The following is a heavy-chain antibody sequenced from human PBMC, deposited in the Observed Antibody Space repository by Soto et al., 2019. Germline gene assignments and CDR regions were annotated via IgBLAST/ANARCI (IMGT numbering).Heavy chain of an antibody. CDR2: INPNSGGT. J-gene: IGHJ4*02. V-gene: IGHV1-2*04. CDR3: ARAYRAAAGSPLDY. Sequence: ASVKVSCKASGYTFTGYYMHWVRQAPGQGLEWMGWINPNSGGTNYAQKFQGWVTMTRDTSISTAYMELSRLRSDDTAVYYCARAYRAAAGSPLDYWGQGTLVTVSS. CDR1: GYTFTGYY. D-gene: IGHD6-13*01.